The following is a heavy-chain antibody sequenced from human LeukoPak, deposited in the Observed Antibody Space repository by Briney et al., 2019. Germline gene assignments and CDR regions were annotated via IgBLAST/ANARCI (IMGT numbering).Heavy chain of an antibody. D-gene: IGHD6-19*01. V-gene: IGHV1-18*01. CDR1: GYTFTSSG. J-gene: IGHJ6*02. Sequence: ASVKVSCKASGYTFTSSGISWVRQAPGRGLEWMGWINTYNGNTNYAQKLQGRVTMTTDTPTSTAYMELRSLRSDDTAVYYCARDEQWLVPISRPFYGMDVWGQGTTVTVSS. CDR3: ARDEQWLVPISRPFYGMDV. CDR2: INTYNGNT.